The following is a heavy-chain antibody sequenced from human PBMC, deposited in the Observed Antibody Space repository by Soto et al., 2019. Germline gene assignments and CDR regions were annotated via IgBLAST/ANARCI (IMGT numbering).Heavy chain of an antibody. CDR3: GRENFRGLRFLEWLRPYYYYSMDV. CDR2: INHSGST. J-gene: IGHJ6*02. V-gene: IGHV4-34*01. D-gene: IGHD3-3*01. Sequence: SETLSLTCAVYGGSFSGYYWSWIRQPPGKGLEWIGEINHSGSTNYNPSLKSRVTLSVDTSKNQFSLNFSPVTGGQPAASSCGRENFRGLRFLEWLRPYYYYSMDVWGQGTTVTSP. CDR1: GGSFSGYY.